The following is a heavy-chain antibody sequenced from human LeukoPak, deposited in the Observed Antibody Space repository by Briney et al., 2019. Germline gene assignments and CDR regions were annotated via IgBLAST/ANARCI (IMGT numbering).Heavy chain of an antibody. CDR2: IIPIFGTA. V-gene: IGHV1-69*13. Sequence: SVKVSCKASGGTFSSYAISWVRQAPGQGLEWMGGIIPIFGTANYAQKFQGRVTITADESTGTAYMELSSLRSEDTAVYYCARAPIYYDILTGYYDDKTYFDYWGQGTLVTVSS. D-gene: IGHD3-9*01. CDR1: GGTFSSYA. J-gene: IGHJ4*02. CDR3: ARAPIYYDILTGYYDDKTYFDY.